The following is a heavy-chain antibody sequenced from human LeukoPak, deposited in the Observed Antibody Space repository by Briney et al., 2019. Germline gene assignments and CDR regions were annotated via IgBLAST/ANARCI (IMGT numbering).Heavy chain of an antibody. J-gene: IGHJ4*02. CDR3: AKLVGATVTSDY. CDR1: GFIFSHYG. CDR2: ISSIGSNT. D-gene: IGHD4-17*01. V-gene: IGHV3-23*01. Sequence: GGSLRLSCAASGFIFSHYGMHWVRQAPGKGLEWVSAISSIGSNTYYADSVKGRFTISRDNSNNTLYLQMNGLRAEDAAVYYCAKLVGATVTSDYWGRGTLVTVSS.